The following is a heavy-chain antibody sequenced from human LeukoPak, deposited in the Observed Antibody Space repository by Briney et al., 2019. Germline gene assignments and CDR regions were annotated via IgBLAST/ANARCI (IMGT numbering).Heavy chain of an antibody. Sequence: ASVKVSCKASGYTFTSYGISWVRQAPGQGLEWMGWISAYNGNTNYAQKLQGRVTMTTDTSTSTAYMELRSLRSDDTAVYYCARFVSSGSYYLKEFDYWGQGTLDTVSS. CDR1: GYTFTSYG. CDR2: ISAYNGNT. D-gene: IGHD1-26*01. CDR3: ARFVSSGSYYLKEFDY. V-gene: IGHV1-18*01. J-gene: IGHJ4*02.